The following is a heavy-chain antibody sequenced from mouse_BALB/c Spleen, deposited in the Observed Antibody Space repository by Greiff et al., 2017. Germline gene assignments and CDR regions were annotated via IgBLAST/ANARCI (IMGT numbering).Heavy chain of an antibody. Sequence: VQLQQSGAELVKPGTSVKLSCKASGYNFTSYWINWVKLRPGQGLEWIGDIYPGSGSTNYNEKFKSKATLTVDTSSSTAYMQLSSLASEDSALYCCARYGDDYFDYWGQGTTLTVSS. D-gene: IGHD2-13*01. V-gene: IGHV1-55*01. CDR3: ARYGDDYFDY. J-gene: IGHJ2*01. CDR1: GYNFTSYW. CDR2: IYPGSGST.